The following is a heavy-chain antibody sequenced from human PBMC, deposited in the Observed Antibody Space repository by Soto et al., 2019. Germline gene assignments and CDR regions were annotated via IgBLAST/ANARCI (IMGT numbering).Heavy chain of an antibody. CDR3: ARSPGIAVAGQYGY. J-gene: IGHJ4*02. V-gene: IGHV4-59*12. CDR1: GGSISSYY. Sequence: PSETLSLTCTVSGGSISSYYWSWIRQPPGKGLEWIGYTYYSGSTNYNPSLKSRVTISVDTSKNQFSLKLSSVTAADTAVYYCARSPGIAVAGQYGYWGQGTLVTVSS. D-gene: IGHD6-19*01. CDR2: TYYSGST.